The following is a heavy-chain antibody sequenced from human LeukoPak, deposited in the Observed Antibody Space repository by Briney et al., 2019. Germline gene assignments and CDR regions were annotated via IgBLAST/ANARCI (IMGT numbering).Heavy chain of an antibody. Sequence: GGSLRLSCAASGFIFSDYTMIWVRRAPGKGLQWVATFTAYGGTYYAASVKGRFAISRDNSRDTVSLYMNSLRVEDTAMYYCAKGSTGGKVDWFDPWGPGTLVTVSS. CDR3: AKGSTGGKVDWFDP. J-gene: IGHJ5*02. CDR2: FTAYGGT. CDR1: GFIFSDYT. D-gene: IGHD4-23*01. V-gene: IGHV3-23*01.